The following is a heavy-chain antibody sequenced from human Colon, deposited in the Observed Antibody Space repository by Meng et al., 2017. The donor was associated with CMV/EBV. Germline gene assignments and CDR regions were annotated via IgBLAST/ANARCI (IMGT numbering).Heavy chain of an antibody. CDR2: MRYDGTKK. CDR3: AKAGEYQLLLEGHWFDP. D-gene: IGHD2-2*01. V-gene: IGHV3-30*02. J-gene: IGHJ5*02. Sequence: GESLKISCAASGFTFSYHSMNWVRQAPGKGLEWVAFMRYDGTKKYYADSVRGRFTISRDNSKRILFLQMNSLRVEDTAVYYCAKAGEYQLLLEGHWFDPWGQGTLVTVSS. CDR1: GFTFSYHS.